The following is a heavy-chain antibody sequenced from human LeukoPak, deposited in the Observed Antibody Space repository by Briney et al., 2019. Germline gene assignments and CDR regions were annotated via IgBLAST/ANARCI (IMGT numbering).Heavy chain of an antibody. CDR1: GGSISTYY. D-gene: IGHD3-10*01. Sequence: SETLSLTCTVSGGSISTYYWSWIRQPPGKGLEWIGYIDYSGTTNYNPSLRSRVTMSVDTSKHQFSLKLSSGTAADTAVYYCARVGSYCFDFWGQGTLVSVSS. CDR3: ARVGSYCFDF. CDR2: IDYSGTT. V-gene: IGHV4-59*01. J-gene: IGHJ4*02.